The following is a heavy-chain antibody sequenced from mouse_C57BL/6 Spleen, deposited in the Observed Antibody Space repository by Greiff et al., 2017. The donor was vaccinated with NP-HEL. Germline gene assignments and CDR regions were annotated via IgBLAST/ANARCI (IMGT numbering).Heavy chain of an antibody. J-gene: IGHJ4*01. CDR2: IDPNSGGT. V-gene: IGHV1-72*01. CDR1: GYTFTSYW. Sequence: QVQLQQPGAELVKPGASVKLSCKASGYTFTSYWMHWVKQRPGRGLEWIGRIDPNSGGTKYNEKFKSKATLTVAKPSSTAYMQLSSLTSEDSAVSYCAGSAQLRKGGNCALDYWGKGPTVTVSS. CDR3: AGSAQLRKGGNCALDY. D-gene: IGHD2-4*01.